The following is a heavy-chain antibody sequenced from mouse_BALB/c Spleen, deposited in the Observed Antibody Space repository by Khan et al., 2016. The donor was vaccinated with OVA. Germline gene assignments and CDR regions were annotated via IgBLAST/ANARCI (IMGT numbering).Heavy chain of an antibody. J-gene: IGHJ2*01. CDR2: INPHLGDT. V-gene: IGHV1-20*02. CDR1: GYSFTGYF. Sequence: EVQLVESGPELVKPGASVKISCKASGYSFTGYFMNWVMQSHGKSLEWIGRINPHLGDTFYNQKFKGKATLTVDESSSTAYMELRSLASEDSAVYDCARIDRSDFDYWGQGTTLTVSS. D-gene: IGHD1-1*01. CDR3: ARIDRSDFDY.